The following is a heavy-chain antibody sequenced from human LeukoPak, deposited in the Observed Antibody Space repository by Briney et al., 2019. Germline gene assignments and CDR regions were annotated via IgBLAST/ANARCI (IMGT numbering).Heavy chain of an antibody. CDR2: INYSGGTT. Sequence: PGGSLRLSCAASGFTFNDYVMTWVRQAPGKGLGWVSIINYSGGTTYYANPLEGRFTISRNNSKNTLFLQMNSLRADDTAVYYCAKADRVASASTLDYWGQGTLVTVSS. CDR1: GFTFNDYV. CDR3: AKADRVASASTLDY. V-gene: IGHV3-23*01. J-gene: IGHJ4*02. D-gene: IGHD6-13*01.